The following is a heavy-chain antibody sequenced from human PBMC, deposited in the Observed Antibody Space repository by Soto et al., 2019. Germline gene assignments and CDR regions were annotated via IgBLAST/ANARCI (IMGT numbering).Heavy chain of an antibody. CDR2: IYYSGST. J-gene: IGHJ5*02. Sequence: QLQLQESGPGLVKPSETLSLTCTVSGGSISSSSYYWGWIRQPPGKGLEWIGSIYYSGSTYYNPSLKSRVTISVDTSKNQFSLKLSSVTAADTAVYYCARHRNWNDFFWFDPWGQGTLVTVSS. CDR1: GGSISSSSYY. D-gene: IGHD1-1*01. V-gene: IGHV4-39*01. CDR3: ARHRNWNDFFWFDP.